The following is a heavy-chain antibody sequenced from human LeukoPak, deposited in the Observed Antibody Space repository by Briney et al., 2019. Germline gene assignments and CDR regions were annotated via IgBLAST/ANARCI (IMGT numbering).Heavy chain of an antibody. V-gene: IGHV3-20*04. J-gene: IGHJ4*02. CDR3: ARHLSGVTGYTYGRGIDY. D-gene: IGHD5-18*01. CDR2: INWNGGST. Sequence: GGSLRLSCAASGFTFDDYGMSWVRQAPGRGLEWVSGINWNGGSTGYADSVKGRFTTSRDNAKKSLYLQVNSLRAEDTAVYYCARHLSGVTGYTYGRGIDYWGQGTLVTVSS. CDR1: GFTFDDYG.